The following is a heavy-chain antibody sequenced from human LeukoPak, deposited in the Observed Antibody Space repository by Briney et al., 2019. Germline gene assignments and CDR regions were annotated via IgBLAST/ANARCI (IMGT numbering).Heavy chain of an antibody. V-gene: IGHV1-2*02. D-gene: IGHD6-13*01. CDR3: AKDPPRSWYKWGEADY. Sequence: ASVKVSCKASGYTFTGYYMHWVRQAPGQGLEWMGWINPNSGGTNYAQKFQGRVTMTRDTSISTAYMELSRLRSDDTAVYYCAKDPPRSWYKWGEADYWGQGTLVTVSS. CDR1: GYTFTGYY. J-gene: IGHJ4*02. CDR2: INPNSGGT.